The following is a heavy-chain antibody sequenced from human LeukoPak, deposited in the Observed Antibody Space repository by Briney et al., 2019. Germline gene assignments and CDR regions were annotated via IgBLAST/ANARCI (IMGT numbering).Heavy chain of an antibody. D-gene: IGHD1-26*01. V-gene: IGHV3-74*01. J-gene: IGHJ4*02. CDR3: ARSYSGSYSLYFDS. Sequence: GGSLRLSCAASGFTFTTYWMHWVRQAPGKGLAWVSRINSDGSSTTYADSVKGRFTISRDNAKNTLYLQMNSLRAEDAAVYYCARSYSGSYSLYFDSWGQGTLVTVSS. CDR2: INSDGSST. CDR1: GFTFTTYW.